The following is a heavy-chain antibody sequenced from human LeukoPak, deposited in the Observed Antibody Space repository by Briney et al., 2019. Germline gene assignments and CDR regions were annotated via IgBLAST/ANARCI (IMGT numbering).Heavy chain of an antibody. CDR3: AKDRLYYFGSGSECDY. J-gene: IGHJ4*02. D-gene: IGHD3-10*01. CDR1: GITFSSYG. V-gene: IGHV3-30*18. Sequence: GRSLRLSCAASGITFSSYGMHWVRQAPGKGLGWVAVISYDGSHTYYADSVKGRFTISRDNSKNTLYLHMNSLTAEDTAVYYCAKDRLYYFGSGSECDYWGQGTLVTVSS. CDR2: ISYDGSHT.